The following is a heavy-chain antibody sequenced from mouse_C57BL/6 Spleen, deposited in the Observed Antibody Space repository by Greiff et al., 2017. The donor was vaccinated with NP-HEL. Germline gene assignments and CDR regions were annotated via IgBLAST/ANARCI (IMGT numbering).Heavy chain of an antibody. V-gene: IGHV1-62-2*01. CDR1: GYTFTEYT. Sequence: QVQLQQPGAELVKPGASVKLSCKASGYTFTEYTIHWVKQRSGQGLEWIGWFYPGSGSIKYNEKFKDKATLTADKSSSTVYMEHSRLTSEDSAVYFGARHEEDYGSSFHFDYWGQGTTLTVSS. CDR3: ARHEEDYGSSFHFDY. D-gene: IGHD1-1*01. J-gene: IGHJ2*01. CDR2: FYPGSGSI.